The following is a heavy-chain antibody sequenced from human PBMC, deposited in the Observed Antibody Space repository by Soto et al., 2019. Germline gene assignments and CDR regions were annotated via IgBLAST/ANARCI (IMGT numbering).Heavy chain of an antibody. V-gene: IGHV3-15*01. D-gene: IGHD5-12*01. CDR1: GFTFRNVW. J-gene: IGHJ5*02. CDR2: IKNKTDGGTT. CDR3: TTSWISHL. Sequence: VGSLRLSCAASGFTFRNVWMSWVRQAPGKGREWVGRIKNKTDGGTTDYPAPVKSRFTISTDDSKNTLYLQKNSLKTEYTAVYYCTTSWISHLWGQGTLVTVSS.